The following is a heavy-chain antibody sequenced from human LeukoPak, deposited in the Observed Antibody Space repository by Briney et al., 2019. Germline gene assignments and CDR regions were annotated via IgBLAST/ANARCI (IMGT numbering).Heavy chain of an antibody. D-gene: IGHD3-22*01. V-gene: IGHV4-59*01. Sequence: PSETLSLTCTVSGGSISSYYWSWIRQPPGKGLEWIGYIYYSGSTNYNPSLKSRVTISVDTSKNQFSLKLSSVTAADTAVYYCARLVHYYDSSGHFDYWGQGTLVTVSS. CDR3: ARLVHYYDSSGHFDY. CDR2: IYYSGST. CDR1: GGSISSYY. J-gene: IGHJ4*02.